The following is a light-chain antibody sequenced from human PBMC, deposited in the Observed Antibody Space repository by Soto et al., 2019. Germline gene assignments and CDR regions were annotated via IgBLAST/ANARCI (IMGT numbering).Light chain of an antibody. CDR1: QTFRGV. CDR3: QQRHMGTST. CDR2: DXY. Sequence: ELVLTQSPVLLSLSPGERDSXSCRCSQTFRGVLAWYRQKXGQAPRXXXYDXYNRATGSPPRLSGSGSGTDFTLTISSLEPEDSAVYYCQQRHMGTSTFGQGTRLEI. V-gene: IGKV3-11*01. J-gene: IGKJ5*01.